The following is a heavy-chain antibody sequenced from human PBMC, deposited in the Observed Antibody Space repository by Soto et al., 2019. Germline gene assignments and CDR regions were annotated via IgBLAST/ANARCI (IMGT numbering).Heavy chain of an antibody. CDR2: IIPIFRTA. Sequence: QVQLVQSGAEVKKPGSSVKVSCKASVGTFSSYAISWVRQAPGQGLEWMGGIIPIFRTADYAQKFQGRVTITANESTSTAYRELSSLRSEDTAVYYCASVETQRYYDGMDVWGQGTTVTVSS. CDR1: VGTFSSYA. J-gene: IGHJ6*02. CDR3: ASVETQRYYDGMDV. D-gene: IGHD2-15*01. V-gene: IGHV1-69*12.